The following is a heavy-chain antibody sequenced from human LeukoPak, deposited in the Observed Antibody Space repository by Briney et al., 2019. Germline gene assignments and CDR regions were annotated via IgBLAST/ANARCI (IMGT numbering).Heavy chain of an antibody. CDR1: GGSISSGGSC. CDR2: IYYSGST. CDR3: ARELALYGSGRGGFDY. J-gene: IGHJ4*02. V-gene: IGHV4-31*02. D-gene: IGHD3-10*01. Sequence: SEILSLTRTVYGGSISSGGSCWSWIRQHPGKGLEWIGYIYYSGSTYYNPSLKSRVTISVDTSKNQFSLKLSSVTAADTAVYYCARELALYGSGRGGFDYWGQGTLVTVSS.